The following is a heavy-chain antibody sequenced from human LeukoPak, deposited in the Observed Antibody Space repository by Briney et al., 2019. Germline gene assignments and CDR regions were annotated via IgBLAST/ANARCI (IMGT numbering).Heavy chain of an antibody. D-gene: IGHD3-16*01. J-gene: IGHJ4*02. Sequence: SGGSLRLSCAASGFTFSSYDMHWVRQAPGKGLEWVAFIRFDKTNTYYADSVKGRFTISRDNSKNTLYLHMNSLRAEDTALYYCARDLSGGDFDCWGQGTLVTVSS. V-gene: IGHV3-30*02. CDR2: IRFDKTNT. CDR1: GFTFSSYD. CDR3: ARDLSGGDFDC.